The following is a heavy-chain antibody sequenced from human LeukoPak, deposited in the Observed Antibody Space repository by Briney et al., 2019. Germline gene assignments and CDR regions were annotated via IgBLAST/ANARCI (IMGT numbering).Heavy chain of an antibody. CDR3: ARHRTVAKIDY. V-gene: IGHV4-59*01. CDR1: GGSISSYY. CDR2: IHYSGST. D-gene: IGHD1-1*01. Sequence: PSETLSLTCTVSGGSISSYYWSWIRQPPGKGLEWLGYIHYSGSTDYSPSLQSRVTISVDTSKSHFSLQLNSVTAADTAVYYCARHRTVAKIDYWGQGTLVTVSS. J-gene: IGHJ4*02.